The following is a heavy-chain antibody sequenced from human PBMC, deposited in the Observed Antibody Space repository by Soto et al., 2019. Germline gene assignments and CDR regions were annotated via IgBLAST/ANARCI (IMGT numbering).Heavy chain of an antibody. CDR1: CYTFTSYG. Sequence: ASLKVSCKASCYTFTSYGISWVRQAPGQGLEWMGWISAYNGNTNYAQKLQGRVTMTTDTSTSTAYMELRSLRSDDTAVYYCARSSAWDYYDSSGPYFDYWGQGPLVTVSS. V-gene: IGHV1-18*01. CDR2: ISAYNGNT. CDR3: ARSSAWDYYDSSGPYFDY. D-gene: IGHD3-22*01. J-gene: IGHJ4*02.